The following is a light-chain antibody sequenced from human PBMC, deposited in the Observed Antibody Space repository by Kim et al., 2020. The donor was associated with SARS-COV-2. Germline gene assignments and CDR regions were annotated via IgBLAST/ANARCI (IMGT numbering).Light chain of an antibody. CDR3: QQSYNTPPT. V-gene: IGKV1-39*01. J-gene: IGKJ2*01. CDR2: TAS. CDR1: QSISTY. Sequence: DIQMTQSPSSLSASLGDRITISCRTSQSISTYLNWYQQKVGKAPKLLIYTASTLQSGVPSRFSGSGSGRDFTLTISSLQPEDFATYYCQQSYNTPPTFGQGTKLEI.